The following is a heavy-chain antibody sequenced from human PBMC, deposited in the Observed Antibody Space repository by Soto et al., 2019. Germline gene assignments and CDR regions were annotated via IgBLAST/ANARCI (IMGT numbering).Heavy chain of an antibody. V-gene: IGHV1-69*04. CDR1: GDTFNFYS. J-gene: IGHJ4*02. Sequence: QVQLVQSGAEVKRPGSSVKVSCKASGDTFNFYSINWVRQAPGLGLEWMGRVNPIVSMSNYAQRFQGRVTMTADKSTSTGYIELSGLRSEDTAIYYCATSYGSGYRAFDYWGQGALVTVSS. CDR2: VNPIVSMS. CDR3: ATSYGSGYRAFDY. D-gene: IGHD3-10*01.